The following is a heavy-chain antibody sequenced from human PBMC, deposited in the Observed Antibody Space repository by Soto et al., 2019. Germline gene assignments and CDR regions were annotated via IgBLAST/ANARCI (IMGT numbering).Heavy chain of an antibody. CDR2: TSYTGNA. D-gene: IGHD2-15*01. V-gene: IGHV4-59*01. CDR3: ARERGDGYSYFDS. Sequence: QVQLQESGPGLVKPSETLSLTCTVSGGSLSPSYWSWIRQPPGKGLEWIGYTSYTGNANYNPSLKSRVTISVDTCSTHCSLRLSSVNAAYAAVYYCARERGDGYSYFDSWGQGTLVTVSS. CDR1: GGSLSPSY. J-gene: IGHJ4*02.